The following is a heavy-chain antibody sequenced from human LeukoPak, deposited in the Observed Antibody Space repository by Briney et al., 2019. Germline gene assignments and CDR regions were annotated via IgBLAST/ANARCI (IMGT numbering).Heavy chain of an antibody. CDR2: ISGRGRGGST. V-gene: IGHV3-23*01. J-gene: IGHJ4*02. CDR3: AKVGIDGSGPFDH. Sequence: PGGSLRLSCAASGFTFSSYGMSWVRQAPGKGLEWVSAISGRGRGGSTYYADSVKGRFTISRDNSKNTLYLQMNSLRAEDTAVYYCAKVGIDGSGPFDHWGQGTLVTVSS. D-gene: IGHD3-10*01. CDR1: GFTFSSYG.